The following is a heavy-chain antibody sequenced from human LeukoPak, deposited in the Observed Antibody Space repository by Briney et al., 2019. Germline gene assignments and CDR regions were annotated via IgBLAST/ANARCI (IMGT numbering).Heavy chain of an antibody. V-gene: IGHV4-38-2*02. CDR3: ARVRSGGVGAFDI. J-gene: IGHJ3*02. D-gene: IGHD6-19*01. CDR2: IFHTGNT. CDR1: GYSISSTYY. Sequence: SETLSLTCSVSGYSISSTYYWGWIRQPPGKGLEWIGTIFHTGNTYYNPSLKSGVTISVDTSKNQFFLKLSSVTAADTAVYYCARVRSGGVGAFDIWGQGTMVTVSS.